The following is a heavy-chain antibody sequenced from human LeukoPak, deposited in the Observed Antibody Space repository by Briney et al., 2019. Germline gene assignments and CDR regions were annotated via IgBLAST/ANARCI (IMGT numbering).Heavy chain of an antibody. Sequence: PGGSLRLSCAVSGFTFRSYAMHWVRQAPGKGLEWVAVISYDGSNKYYADSVKGRFTISRDTSKNTLYLQMNSLRAEDTAVYYCARGRDGYNYHFDYWGQGTLVTVSS. V-gene: IGHV3-30*01. J-gene: IGHJ4*02. CDR1: GFTFRSYA. D-gene: IGHD5-24*01. CDR2: ISYDGSNK. CDR3: ARGRDGYNYHFDY.